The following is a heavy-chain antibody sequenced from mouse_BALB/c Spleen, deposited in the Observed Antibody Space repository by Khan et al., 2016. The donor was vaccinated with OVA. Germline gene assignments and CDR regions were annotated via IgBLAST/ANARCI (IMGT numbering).Heavy chain of an antibody. J-gene: IGHJ1*01. CDR1: GFDFSRYW. CDR2: INPDSSTI. D-gene: IGHD2-4*01. CDR3: ARPGDYQGLDV. V-gene: IGHV4-1*02. Sequence: EVQLQESGGGLVQPGGSLKLSCAASGFDFSRYWMSWVRQAPGKGLEWIGEINPDSSTINYTPSLKDKFIISRDNAKNTLYLHMSKVRSEDTALYYCARPGDYQGLDVWGAGTTVTVSS.